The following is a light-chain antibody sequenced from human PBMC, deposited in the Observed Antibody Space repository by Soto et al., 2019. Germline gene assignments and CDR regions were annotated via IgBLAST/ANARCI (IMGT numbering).Light chain of an antibody. J-gene: IGLJ1*01. CDR2: DDS. Sequence: SYELTQPPSVSVAPGQTARITCGGNNIGGRSVHWYQLKPGQAPILVVYDDSDRPSGIPERFSGSNSGNTATLTISGVEAGDEAAYYCQVWESSSDHSVFGTGTKLTVL. CDR1: NIGGRS. V-gene: IGLV3-21*02. CDR3: QVWESSSDHSV.